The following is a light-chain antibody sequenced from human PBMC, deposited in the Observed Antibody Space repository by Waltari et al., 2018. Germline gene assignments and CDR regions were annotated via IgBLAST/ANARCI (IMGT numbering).Light chain of an antibody. CDR1: ESLGSE. CDR2: DAS. V-gene: IGKV1-5*01. Sequence: DIQMTQSPSTLSASIGGRVTINCRASESLGSELAWYQQRPGKAPNILIYDASSLQPGVPARFSGSGSGTDFTLTISSLQAEDAAVYYCQQYFDSPLTFGPGTRVEI. J-gene: IGKJ3*01. CDR3: QQYFDSPLT.